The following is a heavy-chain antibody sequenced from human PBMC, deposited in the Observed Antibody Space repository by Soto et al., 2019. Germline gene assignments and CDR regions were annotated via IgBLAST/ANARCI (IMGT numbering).Heavy chain of an antibody. CDR1: GCSVSGVSYC. J-gene: IGHJ4*02. CDR3: ARHYGSSGLYDY. D-gene: IGHD3-16*01. Sequence: PSETLCLRCSVSGCSVSGVSYCWRWIRQPPGKGLEWIGYIYYSGSTNYNPSLKSRVTISVDTSKNQFSLKLSSVTAADTAVSYCARHYGSSGLYDYRGQGTLVTVSS. V-gene: IGHV4-61*01. CDR2: IYYSGST.